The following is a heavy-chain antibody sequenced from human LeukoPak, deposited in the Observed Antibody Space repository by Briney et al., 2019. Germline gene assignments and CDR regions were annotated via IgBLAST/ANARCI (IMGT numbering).Heavy chain of an antibody. V-gene: IGHV3-30-3*01. CDR1: RFTFSTYA. Sequence: GESLKISCAASRFTFSTYAMHWVRQAPGKGLEWVAVLSYDGGNKNYADSVKGRFTISRDNSKNMMYLQMDSLRAEDTAVYYCARDRSPAIAVAVPFDYWGQGTLVTVSS. CDR3: ARDRSPAIAVAVPFDY. CDR2: LSYDGGNK. J-gene: IGHJ4*02. D-gene: IGHD6-19*01.